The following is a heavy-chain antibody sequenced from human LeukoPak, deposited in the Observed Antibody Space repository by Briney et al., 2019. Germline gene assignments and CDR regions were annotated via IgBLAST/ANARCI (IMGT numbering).Heavy chain of an antibody. V-gene: IGHV4-30-2*01. Sequence: PSETLSLTCAVSRGSISSGGYSWSWIRQPPGKGLEWLGYVYHDGDTYYNPSLKGRFTISVDRSKNQFSLKVSSVTAADTAVYYCARGGVAPSGGPFFDYWGQGTLVSVSS. CDR2: VYHDGDT. CDR1: RGSISSGGYS. D-gene: IGHD3-10*01. CDR3: ARGGVAPSGGPFFDY. J-gene: IGHJ4*02.